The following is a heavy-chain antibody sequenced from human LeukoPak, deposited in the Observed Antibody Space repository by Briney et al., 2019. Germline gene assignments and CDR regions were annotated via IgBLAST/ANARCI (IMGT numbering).Heavy chain of an antibody. Sequence: PSETLSLTCTVSGYSISSGYYWGWIRQPPGKGLEWIGYIYHSGSTYYNPSLKSRVTISVDRSENQFSLKLSSVTAADTAVYYCARDQGPIFGVSHGNFDYWGQGTLVTVSS. D-gene: IGHD3-3*01. J-gene: IGHJ4*02. V-gene: IGHV4-38-2*02. CDR1: GYSISSGYY. CDR2: IYHSGST. CDR3: ARDQGPIFGVSHGNFDY.